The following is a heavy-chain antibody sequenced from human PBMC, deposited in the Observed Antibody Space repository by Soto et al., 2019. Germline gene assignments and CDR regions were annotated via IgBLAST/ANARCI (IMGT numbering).Heavy chain of an antibody. CDR1: GFFVNTNY. V-gene: IGHV3-53*02. CDR3: ERHGCLDI. CDR2: IYSDGST. J-gene: IGHJ3*02. Sequence: EVQLVETGGGLIRPGGSLRLSCAASGFFVNTNYMSWVRQAPGKGLEWVSVIYSDGSTYYADSVKGRFTISRDNSKNTVYLQMNSLRADDTAVYYCERHGCLDIWGQGTMVTVSS. D-gene: IGHD2-2*01.